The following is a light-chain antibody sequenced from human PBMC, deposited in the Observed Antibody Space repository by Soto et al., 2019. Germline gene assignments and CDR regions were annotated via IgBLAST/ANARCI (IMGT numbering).Light chain of an antibody. J-gene: IGKJ4*01. V-gene: IGKV3-15*01. CDR3: QQYNNWLPLT. CDR1: QSVSSN. Sequence: EIVMTQSPAPLSVSPGERATLSCRASQSVSSNLAWYQQKPGQAPRLLIYGASTRATGIPARFSGSGSGTEFTLTISSLQSEDFAVYYCQQYNNWLPLTFGGGPKVEIK. CDR2: GAS.